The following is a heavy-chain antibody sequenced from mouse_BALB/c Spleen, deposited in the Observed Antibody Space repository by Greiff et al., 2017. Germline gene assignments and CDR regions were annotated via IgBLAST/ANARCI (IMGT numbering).Heavy chain of an antibody. CDR1: GYTFTSYW. Sequence: VQLQQPGAELVKPGASVKMSCKASGYTFTSYWMHWVKQRPGQGLEWIGTIDPSDSYTSYNQKFKGKATLTVDTSSSTAYMQLSSLTSEDSAVYYCTRGNLYGNFAWFAYWGQGTLVTVSA. CDR3: TRGNLYGNFAWFAY. D-gene: IGHD2-1*01. V-gene: IGHV1S127*01. J-gene: IGHJ3*01. CDR2: IDPSDSYT.